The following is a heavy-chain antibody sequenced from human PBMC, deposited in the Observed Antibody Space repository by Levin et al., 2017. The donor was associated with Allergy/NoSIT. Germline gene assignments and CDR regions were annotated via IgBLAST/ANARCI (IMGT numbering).Heavy chain of an antibody. V-gene: IGHV1-18*01. D-gene: IGHD3-22*01. CDR2: ISAYNGNT. Sequence: ASVKVSCKVSGYTFSSHGISWVRQAPGQGLEWVGWISAYNGNTKSAEKVQGRLTMTTDTSTSTAYMELRSLRSDDTAVYYCARTGGYCASGSCYYGGNYWGQGTLVTVSS. J-gene: IGHJ4*02. CDR3: ARTGGYCASGSCYYGGNY. CDR1: GYTFSSHG.